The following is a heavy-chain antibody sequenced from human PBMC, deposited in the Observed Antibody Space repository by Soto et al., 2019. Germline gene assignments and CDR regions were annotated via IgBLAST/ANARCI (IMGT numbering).Heavy chain of an antibody. Sequence: EVQLAESGGGLAQPGGSLRLSCAASGFTLSGYAMDWVRHAPGKGLEYVSGISSNGVGTYYANSVQGRFTISRDNSKNTVYLQMGSLRPEDMAVYYCARRARPDFYYMDVWGKGPTVTVSS. J-gene: IGHJ6*03. V-gene: IGHV3-64*01. CDR2: ISSNGVGT. D-gene: IGHD6-6*01. CDR3: ARRARPDFYYMDV. CDR1: GFTLSGYA.